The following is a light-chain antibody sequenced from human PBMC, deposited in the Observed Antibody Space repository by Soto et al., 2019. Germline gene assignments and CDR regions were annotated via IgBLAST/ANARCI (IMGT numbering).Light chain of an antibody. V-gene: IGKV1-39*01. CDR2: AAS. CDR3: QQSYSTPA. CDR1: QSISSY. J-gene: IGKJ1*01. Sequence: DIQMTQSPSSLSASVGDRVTITCRASQSISSYLNWYQQKPGKAPKLLIYAASSLQSGVPSRFSGSGSVTAFTLTISSLQPEDFATYYCQQSYSTPAFGQGTNVEIK.